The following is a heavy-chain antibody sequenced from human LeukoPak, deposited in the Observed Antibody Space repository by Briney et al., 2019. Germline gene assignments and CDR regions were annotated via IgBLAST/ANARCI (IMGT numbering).Heavy chain of an antibody. CDR1: GFTFSSYG. Sequence: GRSLRLSCAASGFTFSSYGMHWVRQAPGKGLEWVALISYDGSNKYYADSVKGRFTISRDNSKNTLYLQMNSLKTEDTAVYYCITVGHRPGYRSGWPITLFDHWGQGTLATVSS. CDR3: ITVGHRPGYRSGWPITLFDH. D-gene: IGHD6-19*01. CDR2: ISYDGSNK. V-gene: IGHV3-30*03. J-gene: IGHJ4*02.